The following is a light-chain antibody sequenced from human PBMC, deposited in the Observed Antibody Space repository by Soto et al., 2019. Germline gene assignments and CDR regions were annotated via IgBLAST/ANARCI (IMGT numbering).Light chain of an antibody. CDR1: SSDVGGYNY. CDR2: DVS. CDR3: CSYAGSYTFYV. V-gene: IGLV2-11*01. Sequence: SVLTQPLWVSGSPGQSVTISCTGTSSDVGGYNYVSWYQERPGKAPKLMIYDVSKRPSGVPDRFSGSKSGNTASLTISGLQAEDEADYYCCSYAGSYTFYVFGTGTKVTVL. J-gene: IGLJ1*01.